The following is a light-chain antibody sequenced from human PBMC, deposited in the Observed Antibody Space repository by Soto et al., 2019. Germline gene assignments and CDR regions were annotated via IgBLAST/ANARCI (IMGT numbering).Light chain of an antibody. CDR1: QIVSSSY. Sequence: EIVLTQSPGTLSLSPGERATLSCRASQIVSSSYLAWYQQKLGQAPRLLIYGASSRATGIPDRFSGSGSETDFTLTISRLEPEDFAVYHCQQYGSSLPVTFGQGTRLEIK. J-gene: IGKJ5*01. V-gene: IGKV3-20*01. CDR3: QQYGSSLPVT. CDR2: GAS.